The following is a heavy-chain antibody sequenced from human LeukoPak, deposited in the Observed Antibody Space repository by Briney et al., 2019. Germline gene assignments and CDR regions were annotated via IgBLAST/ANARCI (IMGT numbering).Heavy chain of an antibody. D-gene: IGHD5-24*01. V-gene: IGHV4-38-2*01. J-gene: IGHJ4*02. CDR1: GYSISSGYY. CDR2: IYHSGST. CDR3: ARHEAEMATILGGY. Sequence: PSETLSLTCAVSGYSISSGYYWGWIRQPPGKGLEWIGSIYHSGSTFYNPSLKSRVTISVDTSKNQFSLRLRSVTSADTAVYYCARHEAEMATILGGYWGQGTLVTVSS.